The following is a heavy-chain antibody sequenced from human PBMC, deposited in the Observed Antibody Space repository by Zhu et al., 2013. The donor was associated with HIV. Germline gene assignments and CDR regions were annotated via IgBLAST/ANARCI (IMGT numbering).Heavy chain of an antibody. J-gene: IGHJ5*02. CDR2: INPNSGDT. Sequence: QVQLVQSGAEVKKPGASVKVSCKASGYTFIRYYMHWVRQAPGQGLEWMGWINPNSGDTNYAQKFQGRVTMTRDTSISTAYMELSSLRSDDTAVYYCANYRSSEQHNWFDPWGQGTLVTVSS. CDR3: ANYRSSEQHNWFDP. D-gene: IGHD6-6*01. CDR1: GYTFIRYY. V-gene: IGHV1-2*02.